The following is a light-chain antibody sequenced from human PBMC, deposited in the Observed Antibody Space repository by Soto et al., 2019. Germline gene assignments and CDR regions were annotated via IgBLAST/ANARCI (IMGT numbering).Light chain of an antibody. CDR2: GAS. Sequence: EILLTQSPGTRSLSPGERATLSCRASQSVDSTYLAWYQQKPGQAPRLLIYGASSRATGIPDRFSGSGSGTDFTLTISRLEPEDFAVYYCQQYGRSPRTFGQGTKVDIK. CDR3: QQYGRSPRT. CDR1: QSVDSTY. V-gene: IGKV3-20*01. J-gene: IGKJ1*01.